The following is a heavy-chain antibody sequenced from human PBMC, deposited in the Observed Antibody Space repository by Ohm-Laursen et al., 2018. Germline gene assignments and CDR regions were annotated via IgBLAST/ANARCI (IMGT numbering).Heavy chain of an antibody. D-gene: IGHD4-17*01. CDR3: ARNADYGDYYRWFDP. CDR1: GFTFSSYS. CDR2: IYSGGDT. Sequence: SLRLSCTASGFTFSSYSMSWVRQAPGKGLEWVSAIYSGGDTYYADSVKGRFTISRDNSKNTLYLQMNSLRAEDTAVYYCARNADYGDYYRWFDPWGQGTLVTVSS. J-gene: IGHJ5*02. V-gene: IGHV3-66*01.